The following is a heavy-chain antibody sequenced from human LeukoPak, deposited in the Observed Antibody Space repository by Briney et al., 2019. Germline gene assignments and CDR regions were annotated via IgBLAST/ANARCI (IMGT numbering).Heavy chain of an antibody. CDR1: GGSFSGYY. D-gene: IGHD5-18*01. CDR2: INHSGST. J-gene: IGHJ4*02. Sequence: PSETLSLTCAVYGGSFSGYYWSWIRQPPGKGLEWIGEINHSGSTNYNPSLKSRVTISVDTSKNQFSLKLSSVTAADTAVYYCARVDTAMVFLPDYWGQGTLVTVSS. CDR3: ARVDTAMVFLPDY. V-gene: IGHV4-34*01.